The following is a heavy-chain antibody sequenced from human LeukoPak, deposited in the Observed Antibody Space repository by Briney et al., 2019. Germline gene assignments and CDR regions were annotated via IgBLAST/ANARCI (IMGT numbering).Heavy chain of an antibody. CDR2: VCGSGDST. CDR1: GFTFSSFA. CDR3: AKDLRLRSGWYGAFDI. J-gene: IGHJ3*02. V-gene: IGHV3-23*01. Sequence: GGSLRLSCAASGFTFSSFAMSWVRQAPGKGLEWGSAVCGSGDSTYSADSVKGRFSISRDNSKNTLYLEMNSLRAEDTAVYYCAKDLRLRSGWYGAFDIWGQGTMVSVS. D-gene: IGHD6-19*01.